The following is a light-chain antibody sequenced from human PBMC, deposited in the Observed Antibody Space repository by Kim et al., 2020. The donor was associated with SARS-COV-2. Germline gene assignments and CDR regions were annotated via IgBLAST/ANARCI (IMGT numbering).Light chain of an antibody. CDR1: QSIRSY. CDR3: QQSYSTPYS. J-gene: IGKJ2*03. V-gene: IGKV1-39*01. CDR2: AAS. Sequence: SASVGDRVTITCRASQSIRSYLNWYQQKPGKAPKLLIYAASSLQSGVPLRFSGSGSGTDFTLTISSLQPEDFATYYCQQSYSTPYSFGQGTKLEI.